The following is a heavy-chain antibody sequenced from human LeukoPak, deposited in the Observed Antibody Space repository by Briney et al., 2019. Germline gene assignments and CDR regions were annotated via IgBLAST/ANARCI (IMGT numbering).Heavy chain of an antibody. V-gene: IGHV4-39*07. D-gene: IGHD4-17*01. Sequence: SETLSLTCTVSGGSISGYYWDGIRQPPGKGLEWIGSMSYSGRTYYNPSLKTRVTVSLDTSKNQFSLNLISVTAADTAVYYCARSPRGPATTANWLDPWGQGTLVTVSS. CDR3: ARSPRGPATTANWLDP. CDR1: GGSISGYY. J-gene: IGHJ5*02. CDR2: MSYSGRT.